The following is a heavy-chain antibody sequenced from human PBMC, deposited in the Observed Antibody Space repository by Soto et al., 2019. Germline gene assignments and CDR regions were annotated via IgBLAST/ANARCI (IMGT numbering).Heavy chain of an antibody. J-gene: IGHJ4*02. Sequence: KSSETLSLTCSVSGGSISSYYWDWIRQPAGKGLEWIGRIYSSGSTNYNPSLQSRVTMSADTSKNQFSLKLSSVTAADTAVYYCARETCSGGSCYAFFDYWGQGTLVTVSS. D-gene: IGHD2-15*01. V-gene: IGHV4-4*07. CDR2: IYSSGST. CDR3: ARETCSGGSCYAFFDY. CDR1: GGSISSYY.